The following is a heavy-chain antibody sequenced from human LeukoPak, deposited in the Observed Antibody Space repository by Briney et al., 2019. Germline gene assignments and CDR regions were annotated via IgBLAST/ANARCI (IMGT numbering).Heavy chain of an antibody. V-gene: IGHV4-38-2*02. CDR3: AREKIGYYDGSGRGWFDP. Sequence: SETLSLTCTVSGYSISSGYYWGWIRQPPGKGLEWIGSIYYSGSTYYNPSLKSRVTISVDTSKNQFSLKLSSVTAADTAVYYCAREKIGYYDGSGRGWFDPWGQGTLVTVSS. J-gene: IGHJ5*02. D-gene: IGHD3-22*01. CDR2: IYYSGST. CDR1: GYSISSGYY.